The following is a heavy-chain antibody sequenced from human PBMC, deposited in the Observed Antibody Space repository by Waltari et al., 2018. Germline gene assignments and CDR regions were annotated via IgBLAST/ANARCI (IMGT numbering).Heavy chain of an antibody. CDR2: IYHSGST. CDR3: ARVACSSTSCYTGGQAFDI. CDR1: GYSISSGYY. D-gene: IGHD2-2*02. V-gene: IGHV4-38-2*01. Sequence: QLQLQESGPGLVKPSETLSLTCAVSGYSISSGYYWGWIRQPPGKGLEWIGSIYHSGSTYYNPSLKSRVTISVDTSKNQFSLKLSSVTAADTAVYYCARVACSSTSCYTGGQAFDIWGQGTMVTVSS. J-gene: IGHJ3*02.